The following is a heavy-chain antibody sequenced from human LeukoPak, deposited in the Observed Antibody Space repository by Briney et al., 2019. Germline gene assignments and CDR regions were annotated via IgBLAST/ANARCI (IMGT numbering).Heavy chain of an antibody. CDR3: ARLLSGYYYDY. V-gene: IGHV3-20*04. D-gene: IGHD3-22*01. J-gene: IGHJ4*02. CDR1: GFTFDDYG. Sequence: GGSLRLSCAASGFTFDDYGMTWVRQAPGKGLEWVSGINWNGGSTGYADSVKGRFTISRDNAKNSLYLQINSLRAEDTALYYCARLLSGYYYDYWGQGTLVTVSS. CDR2: INWNGGST.